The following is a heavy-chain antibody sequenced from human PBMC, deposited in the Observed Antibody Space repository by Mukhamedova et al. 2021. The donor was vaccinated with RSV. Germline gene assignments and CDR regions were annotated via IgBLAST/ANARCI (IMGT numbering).Heavy chain of an antibody. D-gene: IGHD6-13*01. V-gene: IGHV3-48*01. CDR3: GGSLAAAGSFDY. J-gene: IGHJ4*02. Sequence: EWVSYISSSSSTIYYADSVKGRFTISRDNAKNSLYLQMNSLRAEDTAVYYCGGSLAAAGSFDYWGQGTLVTVSS. CDR2: ISSSSSTI.